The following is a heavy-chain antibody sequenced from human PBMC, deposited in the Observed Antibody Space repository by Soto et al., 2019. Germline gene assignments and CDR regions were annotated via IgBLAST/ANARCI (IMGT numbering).Heavy chain of an antibody. D-gene: IGHD6-13*01. CDR3: ARPSYIAAAGTVYYYYGMDV. CDR1: GFTFSSYS. J-gene: IGHJ6*02. Sequence: LRLSCAASGFTFSSYSMNWVRQAPGKGLEWVSSISSSSSYIYYADSVKGRFTISRDNAKNSLYLQMNSLRAEDTAVYYCARPSYIAAAGTVYYYYGMDVWGQGTTVTVSS. V-gene: IGHV3-21*01. CDR2: ISSSSSYI.